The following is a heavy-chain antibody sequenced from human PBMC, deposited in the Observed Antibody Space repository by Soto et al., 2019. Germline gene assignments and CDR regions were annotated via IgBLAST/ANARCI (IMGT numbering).Heavy chain of an antibody. CDR2: IYYSGST. V-gene: IGHV4-59*08. J-gene: IGHJ3*02. CDR3: ARQNYRIDAFDI. Sequence: PSETLSLTCTVSGGSISSYYWSWIRQPPGKGLEWIGYIYYSGSTNYNPSLKSRVTISVDTSKNQFSLKLSSVTAADTAVYYCARQNYRIDAFDIWGQGTMVTVSS. CDR1: GGSISSYY. D-gene: IGHD1-7*01.